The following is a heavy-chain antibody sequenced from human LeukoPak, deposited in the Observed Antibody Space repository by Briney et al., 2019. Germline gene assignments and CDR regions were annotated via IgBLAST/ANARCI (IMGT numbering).Heavy chain of an antibody. V-gene: IGHV4-4*07. D-gene: IGHD6-13*01. CDR3: ARVDSSNWYEYRGYFDY. J-gene: IGHJ4*02. CDR2: IYTSGST. Sequence: SETLSLTCTVSVGSISSYYWSWLRQPAGKGLEWIGRIYTSGSTNYNPSLKSRVTISVDTSKNQFSLKLSSVTAADTAVYYCARVDSSNWYEYRGYFDYWGQGTLVTVSS. CDR1: VGSISSYY.